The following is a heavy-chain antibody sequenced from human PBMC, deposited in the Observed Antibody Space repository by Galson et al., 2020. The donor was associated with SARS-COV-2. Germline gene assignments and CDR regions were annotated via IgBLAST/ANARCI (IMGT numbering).Heavy chain of an antibody. D-gene: IGHD6-19*01. Sequence: ASVKVSCKASGYTFTSYGISWVRQAPGQGLERMGWIRAYNGNTHYAQKLQGRVTMTTDTSTSTAYMELRSLRSDDTAVYYCARVLCGWFCGMDVWGQGTTVTVSS. CDR1: GYTFTSYG. CDR2: IRAYNGNT. V-gene: IGHV1-18*04. J-gene: IGHJ6*02. CDR3: ARVLCGWFCGMDV.